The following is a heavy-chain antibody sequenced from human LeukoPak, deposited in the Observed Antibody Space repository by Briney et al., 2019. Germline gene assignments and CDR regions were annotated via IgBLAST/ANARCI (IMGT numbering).Heavy chain of an antibody. D-gene: IGHD2-2*01. Sequence: HPGGSLRLSCAASGFTFSSYGMHWVRQAPGKGLEWVAIISYDGSNKYYADSVKGRFTISRDNSKNTLYLQTNSLRAEDTAVYYCAKSTSCYFYPCHYYYGMDVWGQGTTVTVSS. CDR3: AKSTSCYFYPCHYYYGMDV. V-gene: IGHV3-30*18. J-gene: IGHJ6*02. CDR1: GFTFSSYG. CDR2: ISYDGSNK.